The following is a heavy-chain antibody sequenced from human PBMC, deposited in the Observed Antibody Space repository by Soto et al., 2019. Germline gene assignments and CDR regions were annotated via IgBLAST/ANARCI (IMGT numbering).Heavy chain of an antibody. D-gene: IGHD3-9*01. Sequence: SETLSLTCAVSGYSISSGYYWGWIRQPPGKGLEWIGSIYHSGSTYYNPSLKSRVTISGDTSKNQFSLKLSSVTAADTAVYYCARGSLGDILTVDWGQRPLVTVS. V-gene: IGHV4-38-2*01. CDR3: ARGSLGDILTVD. CDR2: IYHSGST. CDR1: GYSISSGYY. J-gene: IGHJ4*02.